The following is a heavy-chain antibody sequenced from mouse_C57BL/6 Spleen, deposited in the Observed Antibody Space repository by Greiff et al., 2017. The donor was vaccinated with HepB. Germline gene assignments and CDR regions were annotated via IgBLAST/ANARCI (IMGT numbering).Heavy chain of an antibody. D-gene: IGHD2-4*01. Sequence: VQLQQSGAELVRPGASVKLSCTASGFNIKDDYMHWVKQRPEQGLEWIGWIDPENGDTEYASKFQGKATITADTSSNTAYLQLSSLTSEDTAVYYCTTGDYNWYFDVWGTGTTVTVSS. CDR3: TTGDYNWYFDV. CDR1: GFNIKDDY. CDR2: IDPENGDT. V-gene: IGHV14-4*01. J-gene: IGHJ1*03.